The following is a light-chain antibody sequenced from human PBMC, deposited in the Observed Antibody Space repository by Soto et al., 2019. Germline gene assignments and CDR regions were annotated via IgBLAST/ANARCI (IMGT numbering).Light chain of an antibody. J-gene: IGKJ1*01. Sequence: EIVMTQYPATLSVSPGERATLSCRASQSVSSNLAWYQQKPGQAPRLLIYGASTRATGIPARFSGSGSGTEFTLTISSLQSEDFAVYYCQQYNNWPRPFGQGSKVAIK. CDR1: QSVSSN. V-gene: IGKV3-15*01. CDR3: QQYNNWPRP. CDR2: GAS.